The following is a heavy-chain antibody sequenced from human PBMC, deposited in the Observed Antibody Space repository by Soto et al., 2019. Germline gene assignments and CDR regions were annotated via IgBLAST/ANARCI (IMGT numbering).Heavy chain of an antibody. D-gene: IGHD1-26*01. J-gene: IGHJ4*02. V-gene: IGHV3-30*03. CDR3: ARSPDSVSYWAYFDY. CDR2: ISYDGSNK. Sequence: QVQLVESGGGVVQPGRSLRLSCAASGFTFSSYGMHWVRQAPGKGLEWVALISYDGSNKYYADSVKGRFTISRDNSKNTLYLQMNSLRAGDTAVYYCARSPDSVSYWAYFDYWGQGTLVTVSS. CDR1: GFTFSSYG.